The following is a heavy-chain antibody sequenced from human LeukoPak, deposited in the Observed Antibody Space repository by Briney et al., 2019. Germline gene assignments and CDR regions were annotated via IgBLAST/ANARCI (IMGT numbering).Heavy chain of an antibody. Sequence: GGSLRLSCAASGFTFDDYTMHWVRQAPGKGLEWVSLISWDGGNTYYADSVKGRFNISRDNSKNCLYLQMNCLRTEDTALYYCAKEISGEGIDYWGQGTLVTVSS. D-gene: IGHD3-16*01. CDR2: ISWDGGNT. J-gene: IGHJ4*02. CDR3: AKEISGEGIDY. V-gene: IGHV3-43*01. CDR1: GFTFDDYT.